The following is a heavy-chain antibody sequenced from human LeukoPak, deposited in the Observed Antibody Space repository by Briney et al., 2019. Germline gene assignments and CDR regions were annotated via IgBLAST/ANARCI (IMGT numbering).Heavy chain of an antibody. Sequence: PSETLSLTCTVSGGSISSSSTYYWGWIRQPPGKGLAWIGTINYSGSTYYNPSLNSRVTMSVDTSKNQFSLKLTSVTAADTAVYYCARRITGTTSDSFDYWGQGTLVTVSS. CDR3: ARRITGTTSDSFDY. V-gene: IGHV4-39*01. J-gene: IGHJ4*02. CDR1: GGSISSSSTYY. CDR2: INYSGST. D-gene: IGHD1-20*01.